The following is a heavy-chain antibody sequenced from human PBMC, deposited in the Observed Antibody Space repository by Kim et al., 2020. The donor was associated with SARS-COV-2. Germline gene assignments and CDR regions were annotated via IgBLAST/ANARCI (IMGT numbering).Heavy chain of an antibody. CDR3: ARRTPNYFGSGSYYYFDF. Sequence: SETLSLTCSVSGDSVSSGSYYWSWIRQPPGKGLEWIGYIYYSGSTNYNPSLKSRVTISVDTSKNQFSLKLNSVTAADTAVYYCARRTPNYFGSGSYYYFDFWGQGTLVTVSS. D-gene: IGHD3-10*01. V-gene: IGHV4-61*01. CDR1: GDSVSSGSYY. J-gene: IGHJ4*02. CDR2: IYYSGST.